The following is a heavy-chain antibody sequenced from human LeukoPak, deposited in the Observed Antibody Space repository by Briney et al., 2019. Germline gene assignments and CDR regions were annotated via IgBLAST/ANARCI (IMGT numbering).Heavy chain of an antibody. J-gene: IGHJ5*02. CDR2: VTSDGMDK. D-gene: IGHD4-17*01. CDR1: GFTFTTYV. Sequence: PGRSLRLSCAASGFTFTTYVMHWVRQPPGTGLEWVSTVTSDGMDKYYADSVKGRFTISKDNSKNTLYLQMSSLGPEDTAVYYCAKSDYGDYCLDTWGQGTLVTVSS. V-gene: IGHV3-30*18. CDR3: AKSDYGDYCLDT.